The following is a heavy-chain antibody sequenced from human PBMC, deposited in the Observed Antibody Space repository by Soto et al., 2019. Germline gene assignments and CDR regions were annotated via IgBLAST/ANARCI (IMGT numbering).Heavy chain of an antibody. J-gene: IGHJ2*01. D-gene: IGHD6-6*01. CDR2: ISGSGGST. V-gene: IGHV3-23*01. CDR1: GFTFSSYA. CDR3: ARCIAARPGYWYFDL. Sequence: EVQLLESGGGLVQPGGSLRLSCAASGFTFSSYAMSWVRQAPGKGLEWVSAISGSGGSTYYADSVKGRFTISRDNSKNTLYLQMNSLRAEDTAVYYCARCIAARPGYWYFDLWGRGTLVTVSS.